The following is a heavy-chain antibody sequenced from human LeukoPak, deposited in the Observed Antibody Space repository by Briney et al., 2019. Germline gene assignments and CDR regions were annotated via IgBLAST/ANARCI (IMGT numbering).Heavy chain of an antibody. Sequence: ASVKVSCKVFGYTLTALSMHWVRQAPGKGLEWMGGFDTEKRETVYAQRFQGRVTMTEDTSVDTAYMELSSLRSEDTAVYYCARGDAGLVHMDVWGKGTTVTVSS. CDR1: GYTLTALS. CDR2: FDTEKRET. V-gene: IGHV1-24*01. D-gene: IGHD5-18*01. CDR3: ARGDAGLVHMDV. J-gene: IGHJ6*03.